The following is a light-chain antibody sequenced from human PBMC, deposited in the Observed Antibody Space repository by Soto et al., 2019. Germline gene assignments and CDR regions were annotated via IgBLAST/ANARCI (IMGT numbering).Light chain of an antibody. J-gene: IGKJ4*01. CDR1: HSLIKW. CDR3: QQYNTFLP. Sequence: DIEMSPPSTTLSAYVGDRVTITCRASHSLIKWLAWYQQKPGKAPKLLIYEASTLQSGVPSRFSGSGSGTEFTLTISSLQPDDSATYYCQQYNTFLPFGGGTKLDI. CDR2: EAS. V-gene: IGKV1-5*03.